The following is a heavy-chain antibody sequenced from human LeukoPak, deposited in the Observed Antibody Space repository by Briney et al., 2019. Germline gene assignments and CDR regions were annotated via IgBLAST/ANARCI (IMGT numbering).Heavy chain of an antibody. CDR1: GGTFSSYA. D-gene: IGHD1-1*01. J-gene: IGHJ6*02. V-gene: IGHV1-69*04. CDR3: AREDDPYGMDV. CDR2: IIPILGIA. Sequence: SVKVSCKASGGTFSSYAISWVRQAPGQGLEWMGRIIPILGIANYAQKFQGRVTITADKSTSTAYMELSSLRSEDTAVYYCAREDDPYGMDVWGQGTTVTVSS.